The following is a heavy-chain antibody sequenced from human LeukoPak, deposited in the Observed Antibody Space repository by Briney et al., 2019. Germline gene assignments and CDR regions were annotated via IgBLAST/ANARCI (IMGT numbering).Heavy chain of an antibody. CDR1: GGSINSYY. CDR2: IYYSGST. J-gene: IGHJ3*02. V-gene: IGHV4-59*01. Sequence: SETLSLTCTVSGGSINSYYWNWIRQPPGKGLEWIGFIYYSGSTNYNPSLKSRVTISVDTSKNQFSLQLSSVTAADTALYYCVRSLIYYYYDTSRDAFDIWGQGTMVTVSS. D-gene: IGHD3-22*01. CDR3: VRSLIYYYYDTSRDAFDI.